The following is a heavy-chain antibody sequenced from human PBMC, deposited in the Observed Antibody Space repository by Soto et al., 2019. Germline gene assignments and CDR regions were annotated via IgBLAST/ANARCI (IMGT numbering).Heavy chain of an antibody. J-gene: IGHJ4*02. CDR2: TYPGDSDT. CDR1: GYSFTSYW. CDR3: ARHHWGGACESPYYFDC. D-gene: IGHD2-21*02. Sequence: PGESLKISCKGSGYSFTSYWIGWVLQIPGKGLEWMGITYPGDSDTRYSPSFQGQVTISADKSISTAYLQWSSLKASDTAMYYCARHHWGGACESPYYFDCWGQGTLVTVSS. V-gene: IGHV5-51*01.